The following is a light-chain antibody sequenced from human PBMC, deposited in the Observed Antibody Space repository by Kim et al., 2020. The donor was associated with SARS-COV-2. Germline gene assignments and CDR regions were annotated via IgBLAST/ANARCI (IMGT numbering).Light chain of an antibody. CDR1: SSDVGSYNL. Sequence: GQSITSSCTGTSSDVGSYNLVSWYQQHPGKAPKHMIYEGSKRPSGVSNRFSGSKSGNTASLTISGLQAEDEADYYCCSYAGSSTLVFGGGTQLTVL. J-gene: IGLJ2*01. V-gene: IGLV2-23*01. CDR3: CSYAGSSTLV. CDR2: EGS.